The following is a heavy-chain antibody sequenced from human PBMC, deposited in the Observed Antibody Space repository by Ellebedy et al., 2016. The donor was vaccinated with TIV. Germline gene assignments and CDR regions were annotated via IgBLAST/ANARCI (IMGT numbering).Heavy chain of an antibody. CDR3: ARAIQWDCRSKDYEVFDY. Sequence: KVSCKGSGYSFPSYWIGWVRQMTGKGLEWMGSIYPGDSETRYSPSFQGQVTISADKFINTAYLQWSSLKASDTAMYNCARAIQWDCRSKDYEVFDYWGQGTPVTVSS. CDR1: GYSFPSYW. D-gene: IGHD1-26*01. CDR2: IYPGDSET. J-gene: IGHJ4*02. V-gene: IGHV5-51*01.